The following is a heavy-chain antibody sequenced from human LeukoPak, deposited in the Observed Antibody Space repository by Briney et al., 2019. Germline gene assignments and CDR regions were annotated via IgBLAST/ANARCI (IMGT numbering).Heavy chain of an antibody. CDR3: ARAPNYGDYGGQ. D-gene: IGHD4-17*01. CDR2: IYGGGTT. J-gene: IGHJ4*02. CDR1: GFTVSNNY. Sequence: PGGSLRLSCAASGFTVSNNYMSWVRQAPGKGLEWVSLIYGGGTTYYADSVKGRFTISSDSSKNTLYLQMNSLRAEDTAVYYCARAPNYGDYGGQWGRGTQVTVSS. V-gene: IGHV3-53*01.